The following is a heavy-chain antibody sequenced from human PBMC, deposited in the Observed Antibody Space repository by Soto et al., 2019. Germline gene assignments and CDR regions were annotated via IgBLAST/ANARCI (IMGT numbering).Heavy chain of an antibody. CDR2: ISSSSSYI. CDR3: ASSCSGGRCYGYYYGMDV. D-gene: IGHD2-15*01. J-gene: IGHJ6*02. Sequence: GGSLRLSCAASGFTFSSYSMNWVRQAPGKGLEWVSSISSSSSYIYYADSVKGRFTISRDNAKNSLYLQMNSLRAEDTAVYYCASSCSGGRCYGYYYGMDVWGQGTTVTVSS. CDR1: GFTFSSYS. V-gene: IGHV3-21*01.